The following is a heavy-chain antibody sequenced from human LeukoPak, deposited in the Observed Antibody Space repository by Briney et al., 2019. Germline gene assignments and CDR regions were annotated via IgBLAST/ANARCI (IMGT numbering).Heavy chain of an antibody. CDR2: IYSSGST. CDR3: ARVGQDSTGYYRIFVY. D-gene: IGHD3-22*01. V-gene: IGHV4-4*07. CDR1: GGSISSYY. J-gene: IGHJ4*02. Sequence: PETLSHPCTVSGGSISSYYWSWIRQPAGKGLEWIGRIYSSGSTNYNPSLKSRVTISVDKSKNQFSLKLTSVTAADTAVYYCARVGQDSTGYYRIFVYWGQEALDTVSS.